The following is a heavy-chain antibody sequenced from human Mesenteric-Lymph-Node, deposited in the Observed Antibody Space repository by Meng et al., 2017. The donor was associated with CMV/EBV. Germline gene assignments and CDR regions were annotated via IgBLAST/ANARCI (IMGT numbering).Heavy chain of an antibody. Sequence: SETLSLTCTVSGGSISRYYWNWIRQPPGKGLEWIGYIYYSGSTNYNPSLKSRVTISVDTSKNQFSLKLSSVTAADTAVYYCARTAHSPTTYYYGMDVWGQGTTVTVSS. CDR1: GGSISRYY. CDR2: IYYSGST. D-gene: IGHD2-21*02. J-gene: IGHJ6*02. CDR3: ARTAHSPTTYYYGMDV. V-gene: IGHV4-59*01.